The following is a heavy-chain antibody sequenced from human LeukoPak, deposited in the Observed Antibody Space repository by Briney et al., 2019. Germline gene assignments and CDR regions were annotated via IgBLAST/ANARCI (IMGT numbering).Heavy chain of an antibody. J-gene: IGHJ6*04. D-gene: IGHD3-10*01. CDR2: INPNSGGT. Sequence: ASVKVSCKASGYTFTGYYMHWVRQAPGQGLEWMGWINPNSGGTNYAQKFQGWVTMTRDTSISTAYMELSRLRSDDTAVYYCARGRYGDPTDYYYYYGMDVWGKGTTVTVSS. CDR1: GYTFTGYY. V-gene: IGHV1-2*04. CDR3: ARGRYGDPTDYYYYYGMDV.